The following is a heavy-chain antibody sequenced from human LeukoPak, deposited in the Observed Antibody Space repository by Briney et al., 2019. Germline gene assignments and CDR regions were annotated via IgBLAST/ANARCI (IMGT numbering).Heavy chain of an antibody. D-gene: IGHD6-13*01. V-gene: IGHV4-59*01. CDR1: GGSISSYY. J-gene: IGHJ4*02. CDR3: ARDRGSSSWYPSGYFDY. Sequence: SETLSLTGTVSGGSISSYYWSWIGTPPGKELEWIGYIYYSGRTNYNPSLKSRVTISVDTSKNQFSQKLSSVTAADTAVYYCARDRGSSSWYPSGYFDYWGQGTLVTVSS. CDR2: IYYSGRT.